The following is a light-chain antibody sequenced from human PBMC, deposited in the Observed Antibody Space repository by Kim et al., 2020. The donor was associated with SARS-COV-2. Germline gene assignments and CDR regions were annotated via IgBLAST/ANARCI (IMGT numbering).Light chain of an antibody. Sequence: APGQKVSHPCSGLVSSSVTWYRTLRRTAPKLLSSENERQPSGIPVPFSGSKSGASATLVIIGLQAGDEADYYCATWDTRQAPCWQFGGGTKVTVI. CDR1: VSSS. V-gene: IGLV1-51*01. J-gene: IGLJ3*02. CDR3: ATWDTRQAPCWQ. CDR2: ENE.